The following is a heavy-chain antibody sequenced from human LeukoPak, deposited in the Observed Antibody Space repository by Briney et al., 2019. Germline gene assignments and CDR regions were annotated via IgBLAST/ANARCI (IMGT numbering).Heavy chain of an antibody. CDR3: ARNRYGDYVLDY. Sequence: PSQTLSLTCTVSGGSISSGGYYWSWIRQHPGKGLEWIGYIYYGGSTYYNPSLKSRVTISIDTSKNQFSLKLSSVTAADTAVYYCARNRYGDYVLDYWGQGTLVTVSS. CDR1: GGSISSGGYY. CDR2: IYYGGST. D-gene: IGHD4-17*01. V-gene: IGHV4-31*03. J-gene: IGHJ4*02.